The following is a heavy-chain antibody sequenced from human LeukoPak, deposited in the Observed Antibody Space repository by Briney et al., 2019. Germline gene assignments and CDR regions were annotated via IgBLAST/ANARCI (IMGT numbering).Heavy chain of an antibody. CDR3: AREANGVCHY. Sequence: GGSLRLSCAASGFTFSSYAMHWVRQAPGKGLEWVAVISYDGSNKYYADSVKGRFTISRDSSKNTLYLQMNSLRAEDTAVYYCAREANGVCHYWGQGTLVTVSS. CDR2: ISYDGSNK. J-gene: IGHJ4*02. D-gene: IGHD2-8*01. CDR1: GFTFSSYA. V-gene: IGHV3-30-3*01.